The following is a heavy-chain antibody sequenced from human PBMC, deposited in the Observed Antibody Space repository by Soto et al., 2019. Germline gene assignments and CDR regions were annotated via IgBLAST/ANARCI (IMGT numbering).Heavy chain of an antibody. V-gene: IGHV1-3*01. CDR2: INAGNGNT. J-gene: IGHJ4*02. CDR1: ENTFTSYS. Sequence: QVQLVQSGAEVKKPGASVKVSCKASENTFTSYSVYWVRQAPGQGLEWMGWINAGNGNTRYSQKFQDRVTITRDTSASTVYMELSSLRSEDTAVYYCARDRYSSSWYVGAFDYWGQGTLVTVSS. D-gene: IGHD6-13*01. CDR3: ARDRYSSSWYVGAFDY.